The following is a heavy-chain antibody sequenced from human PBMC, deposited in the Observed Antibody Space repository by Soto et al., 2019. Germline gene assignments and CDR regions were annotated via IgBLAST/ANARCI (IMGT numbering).Heavy chain of an antibody. V-gene: IGHV5-10-1*01. CDR1: GYSFAGYW. CDR3: ARQVYDSDTGPNFQYYFDT. D-gene: IGHD3-22*01. Sequence: GESLKISCKGSGYSFAGYWITWVRQKPGKDLEWMGRIDPSDSQTYYSPSFRGHVAISVTKSITTVFLQRSSLRASDTAMYYCARQVYDSDTGPNFQYYFDTWGQGTPVTV. CDR2: IDPSDSQT. J-gene: IGHJ4*02.